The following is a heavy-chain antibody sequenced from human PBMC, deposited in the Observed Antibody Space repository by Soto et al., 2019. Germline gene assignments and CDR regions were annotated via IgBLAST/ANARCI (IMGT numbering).Heavy chain of an antibody. CDR3: ARDRDYYFDY. J-gene: IGHJ4*02. Sequence: QVQLVEFGGGVVQPGRSLRLSCAASGFTFSSYAMHWVRQAPGKGLEWVAVISYDESNKYYADSVKGRFTISRDNSKNTLYLQMNSLRAEDTAVYYCARDRDYYFDYWGQGTLVTVPS. CDR2: ISYDESNK. V-gene: IGHV3-30-3*01. CDR1: GFTFSSYA.